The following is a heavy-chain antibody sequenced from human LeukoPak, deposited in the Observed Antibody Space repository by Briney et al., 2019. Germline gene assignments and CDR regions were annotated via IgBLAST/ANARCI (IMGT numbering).Heavy chain of an antibody. CDR1: GFTFSSYE. CDR3: AELGSTMIGGV. CDR2: ISSSGSTI. D-gene: IGHD3-10*02. Sequence: GGALRLSRAASGFTFSSYEMNWVRQAPGEGREWVSYISSSGSTIYYADSVKGRFTTSRVNAKSSLYVQMTSLSAEDTAVYYCAELGSTMIGGVWGKGTTVTISS. J-gene: IGHJ6*04. V-gene: IGHV3-48*03.